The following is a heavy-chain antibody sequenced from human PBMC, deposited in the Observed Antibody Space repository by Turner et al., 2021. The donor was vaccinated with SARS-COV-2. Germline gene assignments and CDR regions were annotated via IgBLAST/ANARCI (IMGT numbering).Heavy chain of an antibody. J-gene: IGHJ5*02. CDR3: ARGTYYYDSSTYSGTNWFDP. CDR1: GFTFSSYS. CDR2: ISSSSSNI. D-gene: IGHD3-22*01. V-gene: IGHV3-21*01. Sequence: EVQLMESGGGLVKPWASLRLFCAASGFTFSSYSMNWVRQAPGKGLEWVSSISSSSSNIYYADSRKGRFTISRDNDTNSLYLQMNSLRAEDTAVYYCARGTYYYDSSTYSGTNWFDPWGQGTLVTVSS.